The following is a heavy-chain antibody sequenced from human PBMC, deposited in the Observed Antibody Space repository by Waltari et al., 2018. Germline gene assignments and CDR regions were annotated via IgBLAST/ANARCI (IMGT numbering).Heavy chain of an antibody. CDR3: ARGWGEYDVWSGYSRIDY. V-gene: IGHV4-34*01. J-gene: IGHJ4*02. CDR2: INHSGST. D-gene: IGHD3-3*01. Sequence: QVQLQQWGAGLLKPSETLSLTCAVYGGSFGGYYWSWIRQPPGQGLEWIGEINHSGSTNYNPSLKSRVTISVDTSKNQFSLKLSSVTAADTAVYYCARGWGEYDVWSGYSRIDYWGQGTLVTVSS. CDR1: GGSFGGYY.